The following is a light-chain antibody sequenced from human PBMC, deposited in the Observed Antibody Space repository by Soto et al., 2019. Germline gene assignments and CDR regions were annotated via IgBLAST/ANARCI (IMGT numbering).Light chain of an antibody. V-gene: IGLV8-61*01. J-gene: IGLJ2*01. CDR1: SGSVSTSYY. Sequence: QAVVTQEPSFSVSPGGTVTLTCGLSSGSVSTSYYPSWYQQTPGQAPRTLIYSTNTRSSGVPDRFSGSILGNKAALTITGAQADDESDYYFLLYMGSGIPVVFGGGTKLTVL. CDR3: LLYMGSGIPVV. CDR2: STN.